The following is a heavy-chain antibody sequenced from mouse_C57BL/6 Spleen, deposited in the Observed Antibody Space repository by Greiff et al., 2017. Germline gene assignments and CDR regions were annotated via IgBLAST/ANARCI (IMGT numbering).Heavy chain of an antibody. V-gene: IGHV2-6-1*01. CDR2: IWSAGST. Sequence: VKLMESGPGLVAPSQSLSITCIVSGFSLTSYGVHWVRQPPGKGLEWLVVIWSAGSTTYNSALKSRLSISKDNSKSQVFLKMNSLQTDDTAMYYCARHGWDVGAMDYWGQGTSVTVSS. J-gene: IGHJ4*01. D-gene: IGHD4-1*01. CDR1: GFSLTSYG. CDR3: ARHGWDVGAMDY.